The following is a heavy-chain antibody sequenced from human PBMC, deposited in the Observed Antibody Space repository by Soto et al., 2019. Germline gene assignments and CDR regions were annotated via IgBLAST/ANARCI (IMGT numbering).Heavy chain of an antibody. CDR3: AKTISSIAALRNGWFDP. CDR1: GFTFSSYA. Sequence: VGSLRLSCAASGFTFSSYAMSWVRQAPGKGLEWVSAISGSGGSTYYADSVKGRFTISRDNSKNTLYLQMNSLRAEDTAVYYCAKTISSIAALRNGWFDPWGQGTLVTVSS. CDR2: ISGSGGST. D-gene: IGHD6-6*01. V-gene: IGHV3-23*01. J-gene: IGHJ5*02.